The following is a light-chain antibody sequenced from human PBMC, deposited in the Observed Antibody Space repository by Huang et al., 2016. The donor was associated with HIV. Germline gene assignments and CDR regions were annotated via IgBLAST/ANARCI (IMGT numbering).Light chain of an antibody. V-gene: IGKV4-1*01. J-gene: IGKJ4*01. Sequence: DIVMTQSPDSLSIFPGERATINCKSSQSLLYNLNSKNYLAWFQQRPGQPPKLLVHWSGSRQSGIPDRFSASGSGTDFTRTIDDLQTEDAAIYYCQQYYTNPQTFGRGTAVEI. CDR2: WSG. CDR3: QQYYTNPQT. CDR1: QSLLYNLNSKNY.